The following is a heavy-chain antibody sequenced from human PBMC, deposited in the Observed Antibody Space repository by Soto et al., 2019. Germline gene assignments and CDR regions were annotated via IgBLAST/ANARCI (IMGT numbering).Heavy chain of an antibody. CDR1: DGSISTYY. V-gene: IGHV4-59*08. CDR3: ARHSRGRMAGTGTEFDY. CDR2: IYYSGST. J-gene: IGHJ4*02. D-gene: IGHD1-1*01. Sequence: QVQLQESGPGLVNPSETLSLTCTVSDGSISTYYWSWIRQPPGKGLEWIVYIYYSGSTNYNPSLRSRVTISVDTSKDQLSLTLSSVTAADTAVYYCARHSRGRMAGTGTEFDYWGQGTLVTVSS.